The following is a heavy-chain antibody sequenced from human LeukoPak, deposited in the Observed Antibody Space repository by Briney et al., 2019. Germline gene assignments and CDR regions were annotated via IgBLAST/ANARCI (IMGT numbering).Heavy chain of an antibody. J-gene: IGHJ4*02. CDR2: IRGSGGST. Sequence: PGGFLRLSCAASGFTFSTYWMHWVRQAPGKGLEWVSGIRGSGGSTYYADSVKGRFTISRDNSKNTLYLQMNSLRADDTAVYFCATADYGDNGNGLDYWGQGTLVTVSS. CDR1: GFTFSTYW. V-gene: IGHV3-23*01. D-gene: IGHD4-23*01. CDR3: ATADYGDNGNGLDY.